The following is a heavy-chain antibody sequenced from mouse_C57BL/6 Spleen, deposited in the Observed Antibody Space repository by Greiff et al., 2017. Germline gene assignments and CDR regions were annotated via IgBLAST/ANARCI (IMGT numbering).Heavy chain of an antibody. D-gene: IGHD1-1*01. CDR3: ARDYGSSYKRDCDY. J-gene: IGHJ2*01. Sequence: QLQQSGPELVKPGASVKISCKASGYSFTDYYMNWVKQSNGKGLEWIGVLNPNYGTTRYNQKFNGNATLTVDQSSSTAYMQRNSLTSEDSAIYYCARDYGSSYKRDCDYWGKGTTLTVSS. V-gene: IGHV1-39*01. CDR2: LNPNYGTT. CDR1: GYSFTDYY.